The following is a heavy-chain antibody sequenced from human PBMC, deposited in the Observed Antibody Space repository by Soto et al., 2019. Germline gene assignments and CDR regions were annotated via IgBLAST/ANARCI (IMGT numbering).Heavy chain of an antibody. D-gene: IGHD2-2*01. CDR1: GYTFTSYG. CDR3: ARGPDIVVVPAAMPGGDYYYYYMDV. Sequence: ASVKVSCKASGYTFTSYGISWVRQAPGQGLEWMGWISAYNGNTNYAQKLQGRVTMTTDTSTSTAYMELRSLRSDDTAVYYCARGPDIVVVPAAMPGGDYYYYYMDVWGKGTTVTVSS. V-gene: IGHV1-18*01. J-gene: IGHJ6*03. CDR2: ISAYNGNT.